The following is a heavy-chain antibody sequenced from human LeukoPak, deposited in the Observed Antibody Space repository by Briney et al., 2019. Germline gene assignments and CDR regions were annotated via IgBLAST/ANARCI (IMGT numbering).Heavy chain of an antibody. D-gene: IGHD6-6*01. CDR2: IYYSGST. Sequence: PSETLSLTCTVSGGSISSSSYYWGWIRQPPGKGLEWIGSIYYSGSTYYNPSLKSRVTISVDTSKNQFSPKLSSVTAADTAVYYCARVDSSSSSVDYWGQGTLVTVSS. V-gene: IGHV4-39*07. CDR3: ARVDSSSSSVDY. J-gene: IGHJ4*02. CDR1: GGSISSSSYY.